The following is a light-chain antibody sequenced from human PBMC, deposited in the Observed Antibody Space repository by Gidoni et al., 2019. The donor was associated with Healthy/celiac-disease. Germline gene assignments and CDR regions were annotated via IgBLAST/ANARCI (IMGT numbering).Light chain of an antibody. J-gene: IGKJ4*01. Sequence: DIQLTQSPSSLSASVGDRVTITCRASQSISSYVNWYQQKPGKAPKLLLYAASSLQSGVPSRFSGRVSWTDFTLTSSSLQPEEFATYYCQQSYSTPLTFGVGTKVEIK. V-gene: IGKV1-39*01. CDR2: AAS. CDR3: QQSYSTPLT. CDR1: QSISSY.